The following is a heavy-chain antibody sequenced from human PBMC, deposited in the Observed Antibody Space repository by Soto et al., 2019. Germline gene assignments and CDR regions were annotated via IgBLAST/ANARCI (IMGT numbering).Heavy chain of an antibody. CDR2: IYPGDSDT. CDR1: GYSFTSYW. CDR3: ASSWYNYDSSSYIHPHYYYGMDV. V-gene: IGHV5-51*01. Sequence: GESLKISCKGSGYSFTSYWIGWLRQMPGKGLEWMGIIYPGDSDTRYSPSFQCQVTISADKSISTAYLQWSSLKASDNAMYYCASSWYNYDSSSYIHPHYYYGMDVWGQGTTVTVSS. J-gene: IGHJ6*02. D-gene: IGHD3-22*01.